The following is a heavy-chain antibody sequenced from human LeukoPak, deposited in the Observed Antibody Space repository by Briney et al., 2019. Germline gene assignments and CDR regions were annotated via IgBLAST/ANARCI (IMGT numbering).Heavy chain of an antibody. Sequence: GRSLRLSCAASGFTFSSYTMNWVRQAPGKGLEWVAVISYDRSYIFYADSVKGRFTISRDNAKNSLYLQMNSLRAEDTAVYYCASGGSMRGLRSFDYWGQGTLVTVSS. D-gene: IGHD3-16*01. J-gene: IGHJ4*02. CDR2: ISYDRSYI. CDR3: ASGGSMRGLRSFDY. V-gene: IGHV3-30*04. CDR1: GFTFSSYT.